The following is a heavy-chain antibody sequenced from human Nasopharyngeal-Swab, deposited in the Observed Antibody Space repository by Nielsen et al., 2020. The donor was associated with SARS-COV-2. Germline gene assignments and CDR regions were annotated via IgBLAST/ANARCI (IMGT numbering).Heavy chain of an antibody. D-gene: IGHD5-12*01. CDR1: GGSISSSSYY. CDR3: ARPKYSGYDDEFRAYFDY. CDR2: IYYSGST. V-gene: IGHV4-39*01. Sequence: SETLSLTCTVSGGSISSSSYYWGWIRQPPGKGLEWIGSIYYSGSTYYNPSLKSRVTISVDTSKNQFSLKLSSVTAADTAVYYCARPKYSGYDDEFRAYFDYWGQGTLVTVSS. J-gene: IGHJ4*02.